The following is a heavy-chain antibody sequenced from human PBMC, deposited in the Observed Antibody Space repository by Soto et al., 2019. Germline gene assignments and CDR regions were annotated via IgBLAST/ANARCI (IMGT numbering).Heavy chain of an antibody. Sequence: EVQLVESGGDLLQPGGSLRLSCAVSGFTFSNDWMHWVRQAPGKGLVWVSHINSDGSSTNYADFVKGRFTIARDNAKNTVYLQMNSLRAEDTAVYYCARDRSYSLDVWGQGTTVTVSS. CDR3: ARDRSYSLDV. CDR1: GFTFSNDW. CDR2: INSDGSST. J-gene: IGHJ6*02. V-gene: IGHV3-74*01.